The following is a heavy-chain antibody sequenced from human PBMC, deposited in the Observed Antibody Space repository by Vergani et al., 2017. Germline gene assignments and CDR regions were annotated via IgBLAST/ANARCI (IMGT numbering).Heavy chain of an antibody. CDR3: ARDYSAEYFQH. D-gene: IGHD2-21*01. CDR1: GFTSSSYS. CDR2: ISSSSSYI. V-gene: IGHV3-21*01. J-gene: IGHJ1*01. Sequence: EVQLVESGGGLVKPGGSLRLSCAASGFTSSSYSMNWVRQGPGKGLEWVSSISSSSSYIYYADSVKGRFTISRDNAKNSLYLQMNSLRAEDTAVYYCARDYSAEYFQHWGQGTLVTVSS.